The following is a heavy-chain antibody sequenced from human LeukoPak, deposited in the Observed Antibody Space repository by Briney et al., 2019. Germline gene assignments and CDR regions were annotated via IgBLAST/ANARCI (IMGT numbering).Heavy chain of an antibody. J-gene: IGHJ4*02. Sequence: GGSLRLSCAASGFTFSSYSMNWVRQAPGKGLEWVSSISSSSSYIYYADSVKGRFTISRDNAKNSLYLQMNSLRAEDTAVYYCARDTYLYYYGSGSMIRAFDYWGQGTLVTVSS. D-gene: IGHD3-10*01. CDR3: ARDTYLYYYGSGSMIRAFDY. V-gene: IGHV3-21*01. CDR1: GFTFSSYS. CDR2: ISSSSSYI.